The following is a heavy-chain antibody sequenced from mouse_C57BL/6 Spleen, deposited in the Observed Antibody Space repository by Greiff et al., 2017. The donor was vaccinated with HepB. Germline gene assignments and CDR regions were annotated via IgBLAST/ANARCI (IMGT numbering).Heavy chain of an antibody. CDR1: GYTFTSYW. CDR2: IYPSDSET. CDR3: ASNSNSYAMDY. V-gene: IGHV1-61*01. J-gene: IGHJ4*01. D-gene: IGHD2-5*01. Sequence: QVQLQQSGAELVRPGSSVKLSCKASGYTFTSYWMDWVKQRPGQGLEWIGNIYPSDSETHYNQKFKDKATLTVDKSSSTAYMQLSSLTSEDSAVYYCASNSNSYAMDYWGQGTSVTVSS.